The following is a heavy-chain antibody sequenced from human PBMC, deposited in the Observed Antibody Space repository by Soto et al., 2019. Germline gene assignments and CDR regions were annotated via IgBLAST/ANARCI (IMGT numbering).Heavy chain of an antibody. CDR1: GFTVSSNY. J-gene: IGHJ4*02. CDR2: IYSGGST. V-gene: IGHV3-53*01. Sequence: PGGSLRLSCAASGFTVSSNYMSWVRQAPGKGLEWVSVIYSGGSTYYADSVKGRFTISRDNSKNTLYLQMNSLRAEDTAVYYCARGRITIFGVVIPFDYWGQGTLVTVPQ. D-gene: IGHD3-3*01. CDR3: ARGRITIFGVVIPFDY.